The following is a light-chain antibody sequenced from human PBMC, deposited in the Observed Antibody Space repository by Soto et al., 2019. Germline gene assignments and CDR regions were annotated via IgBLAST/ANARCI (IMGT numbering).Light chain of an antibody. V-gene: IGKV3-11*01. CDR1: QSVSSY. Sequence: EIVLTQSPATLSLSPGERATLSCRASQSVSSYLAWYQQKPGQAPRLLIYDASNRASGIPARFSAWGSGTDFTLTISRVDPADFAFYYCQQYFTSPITFGQGTRLEIK. CDR3: QQYFTSPIT. J-gene: IGKJ5*01. CDR2: DAS.